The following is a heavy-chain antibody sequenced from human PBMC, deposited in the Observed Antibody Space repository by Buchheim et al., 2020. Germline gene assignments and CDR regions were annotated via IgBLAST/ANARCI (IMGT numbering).Heavy chain of an antibody. CDR1: GFTFSSYG. CDR3: AKGRSEYDYRPDY. J-gene: IGHJ4*02. D-gene: IGHD5-12*01. CDR2: ISGSAGRT. Sequence: EVQLLESGGGLVQPGGSLRLSCAASGFTFSSYGMNWVRQAPGTGLEWVSGISGSAGRTYYADSVKGRFPISRDNSKNTQYMQMNSLRAEDTAVYYCAKGRSEYDYRPDYWGQGTL. V-gene: IGHV3-23*01.